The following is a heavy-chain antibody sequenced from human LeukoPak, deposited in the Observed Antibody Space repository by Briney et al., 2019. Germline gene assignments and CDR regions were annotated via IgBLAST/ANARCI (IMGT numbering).Heavy chain of an antibody. CDR3: ARGVFSGYEDPFDL. CDR1: GGTFSSYA. CDR2: IIPILGIA. Sequence: ASVKVSCKASGGTFSSYAISWVRQAPGQGLEWMGRIIPILGIANYAQKFQGRVTITADKSTSTAYMELSSLRSEDTAVYYCARGVFSGYEDPFDLWGRGTLVTVSS. V-gene: IGHV1-69*04. J-gene: IGHJ2*01. D-gene: IGHD5-12*01.